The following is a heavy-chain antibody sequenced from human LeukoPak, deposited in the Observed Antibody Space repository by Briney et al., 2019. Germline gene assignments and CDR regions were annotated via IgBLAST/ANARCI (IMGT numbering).Heavy chain of an antibody. CDR3: ASSQRGVITD. CDR1: GYTFTSYD. Sequence: ASVKVSCKASGYTFTSYDINWVRQAPGQGPEWMGWINPNSGGTNYAQKFQGRVTMTRDTSISTAYMELSRLRSDDTAVYYCASSQRGVITDWGQGTLVTVSS. D-gene: IGHD3-22*01. CDR2: INPNSGGT. J-gene: IGHJ4*02. V-gene: IGHV1-2*02.